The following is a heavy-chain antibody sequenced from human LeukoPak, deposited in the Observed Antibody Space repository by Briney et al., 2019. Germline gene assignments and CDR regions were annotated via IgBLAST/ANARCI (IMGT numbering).Heavy chain of an antibody. V-gene: IGHV4-59*11. Sequence: SETLSFTCTVSGGSISSHYWSWIRQPPGKGLEWIGYIYYSGSTNYNPSLKSRVTISVDTSKNQFSLKLSSVTAADTSVYYCARTDSSGYYPDYWGQGTLVTVSS. D-gene: IGHD3-22*01. CDR1: GGSISSHY. CDR2: IYYSGST. CDR3: ARTDSSGYYPDY. J-gene: IGHJ4*02.